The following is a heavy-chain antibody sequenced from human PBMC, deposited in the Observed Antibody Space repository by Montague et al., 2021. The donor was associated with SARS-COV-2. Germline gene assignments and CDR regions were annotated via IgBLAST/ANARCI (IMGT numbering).Heavy chain of an antibody. V-gene: IGHV4-31*03. Sequence: TLSLTCTVSGGSISSGGYYWSWIRQHPGKGLEWIGYIYYSGSAYYNPSLKSRVTISVDTSKNQFSLKLTSVTAADTAVYYCARAVETTVVTHFDYGGQGTLVTVSS. CDR2: IYYSGSA. J-gene: IGHJ4*02. CDR1: GGSISSGGYY. D-gene: IGHD4-23*01. CDR3: ARAVETTVVTHFDY.